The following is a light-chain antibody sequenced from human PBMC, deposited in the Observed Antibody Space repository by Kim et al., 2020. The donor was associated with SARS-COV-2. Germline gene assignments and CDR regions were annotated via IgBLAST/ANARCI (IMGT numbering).Light chain of an antibody. J-gene: IGKJ1*01. CDR1: QTVLYSSNNLNY. CDR3: QQYYSSPWT. Sequence: ATINCNSSQTVLYSSNNLNYLAWYQHKLGQPPKLLIYWASTRESGVPDRFSGSGSGTDFSLTITGLQAEDVAVYYCQQYYSSPWTFGQGTKVEIK. V-gene: IGKV4-1*01. CDR2: WAS.